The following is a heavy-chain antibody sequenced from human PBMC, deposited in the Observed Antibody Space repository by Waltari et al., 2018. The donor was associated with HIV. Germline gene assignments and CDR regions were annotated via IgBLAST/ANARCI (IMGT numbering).Heavy chain of an antibody. CDR1: GFTFSDHY. CDR3: ARVRAASGTKGFAMDV. J-gene: IGHJ6*02. D-gene: IGHD6-13*01. Sequence: EVQLVESGGSLVQPGGSLRLSCAASGFTFSDHYMDWVRQAPGKGLDWVGRIRKNPNSYTTEYAASVKGRFTISRDDSQNAVCLQLNSLQTEDTAVYYCARVRAASGTKGFAMDVWGQGTTVTVSS. V-gene: IGHV3-72*01. CDR2: IRKNPNSYTT.